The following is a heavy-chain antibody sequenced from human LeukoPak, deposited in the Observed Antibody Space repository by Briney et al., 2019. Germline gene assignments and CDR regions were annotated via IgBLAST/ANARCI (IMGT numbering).Heavy chain of an antibody. D-gene: IGHD3-3*01. CDR2: IYYSGST. Sequence: SQTLSLTCTVSGGSISSGDYYWSWIRQPPGKGLEWIGYIYYSGSTYYNPSLKSRVTISVDTSKNQFSLKLSSVTAADTAVYYCARAPPTYFWSGYGHYYMDVWGKGTTVTVSS. V-gene: IGHV4-30-4*08. CDR3: ARAPPTYFWSGYGHYYMDV. J-gene: IGHJ6*03. CDR1: GGSISSGDYY.